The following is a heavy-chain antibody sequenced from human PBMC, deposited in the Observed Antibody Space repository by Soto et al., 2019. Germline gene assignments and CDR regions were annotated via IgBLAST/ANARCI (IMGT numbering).Heavy chain of an antibody. V-gene: IGHV1-18*01. CDR1: GYTFTSYG. CDR3: ARGYSSGWIHYYYYGMDV. J-gene: IGHJ6*02. CDR2: ISAYNGNT. Sequence: ASVKVSCKASGYTFTSYGISWVRQAPGQGLEWMGWISAYNGNTNYAQKLQGRVTMTTDTSTSTAYMELRSLRPDDTAVYYCARGYSSGWIHYYYYGMDVWGQGTTVTVSS. D-gene: IGHD6-19*01.